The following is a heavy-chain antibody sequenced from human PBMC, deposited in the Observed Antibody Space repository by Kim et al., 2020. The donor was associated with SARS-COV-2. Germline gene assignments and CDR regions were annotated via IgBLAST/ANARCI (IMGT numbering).Heavy chain of an antibody. CDR3: ATSPVLVVTPWFDP. V-gene: IGHV1-24*01. D-gene: IGHD3-22*01. CDR1: GYTLIELS. J-gene: IGHJ5*02. CDR2: FDPEDGET. Sequence: ASVKVSCKVSGYTLIELSMHWVRQAPGKGLEWMGGFDPEDGETIYAQKFQGRVTMTTDTSTDTAYMELSSLRSEDTAVYYCATSPVLVVTPWFDPWGQGTLVTVSS.